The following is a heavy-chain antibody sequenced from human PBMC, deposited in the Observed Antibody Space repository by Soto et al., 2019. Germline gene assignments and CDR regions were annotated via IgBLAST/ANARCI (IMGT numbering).Heavy chain of an antibody. CDR1: GGTFSSYA. V-gene: IGHV1-69*06. J-gene: IGHJ5*02. D-gene: IGHD3-3*01. CDR3: ASAPNDYDFWSGSVWFDP. Sequence: QVQLVQSGAEVKKPGSSVKVSCKASGGTFSSYAISWVRQAPGQGLERMGGIIPIFGTANYAQKFQGRVTITADKSTSTAYMELSSLRSEDTAVYYCASAPNDYDFWSGSVWFDPWGQGTLVTVSS. CDR2: IIPIFGTA.